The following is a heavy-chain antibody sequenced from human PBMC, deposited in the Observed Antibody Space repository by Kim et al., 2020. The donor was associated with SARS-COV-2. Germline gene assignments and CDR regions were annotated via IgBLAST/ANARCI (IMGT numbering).Heavy chain of an antibody. V-gene: IGHV3-11*03. CDR1: GFTFSDYY. Sequence: GGSLRLSCAASGFTFSDYYMSWIRQAPGKGLEWVSYISSSSTYTNYADSVKGRFTISRDNAENSLYLQMNSLRAEDTAVYYCARRGSSWYSQIDYWGPGTLVTVSS. D-gene: IGHD6-13*01. J-gene: IGHJ4*02. CDR2: ISSSSTYT. CDR3: ARRGSSWYSQIDY.